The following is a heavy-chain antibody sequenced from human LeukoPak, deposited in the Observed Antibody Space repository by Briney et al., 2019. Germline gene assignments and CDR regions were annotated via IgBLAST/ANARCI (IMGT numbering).Heavy chain of an antibody. CDR1: GASVNVYY. V-gene: IGHV4-59*02. D-gene: IGHD6-13*01. J-gene: IGHJ4*02. Sequence: SETLSLTCTVSGASVNVYYWSWVRQPPGKGLEWIGYINHSGRNNSNPSLKSRVTMSIDTSKHQFSLKLHSVTAADTAVYFCARLSSSWYYSDYWGQGALVTVSS. CDR2: INHSGRN. CDR3: ARLSSSWYYSDY.